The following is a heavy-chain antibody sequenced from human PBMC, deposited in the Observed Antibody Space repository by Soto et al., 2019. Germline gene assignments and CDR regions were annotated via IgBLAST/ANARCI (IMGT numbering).Heavy chain of an antibody. CDR1: GGTFSSYA. CDR2: IIPIFGTA. Sequence: AVKVSCKASGGTFSSYAISWVRQAPGQGLEWMGGIIPIFGTANYAQKFQGRVTITADESTSTAYMELSSLRSEDTAVYYCARGAAAGTLGYYYYYYGMDVWGQGTTVTVS. CDR3: ARGAAAGTLGYYYYYYGMDV. J-gene: IGHJ6*02. D-gene: IGHD6-13*01. V-gene: IGHV1-69*13.